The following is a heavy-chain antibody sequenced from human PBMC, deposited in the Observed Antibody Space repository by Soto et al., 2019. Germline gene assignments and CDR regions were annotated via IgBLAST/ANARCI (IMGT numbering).Heavy chain of an antibody. J-gene: IGHJ4*02. Sequence: QLQLQESGPGLVKPSETLSLTCSVSGDSINSDNYYWGWIRQPPGKGLEWIGSIYYRGNTYYNPSLKTRVTTSLDKSKSQFSLKLNSGTAADSAVYFCARLEGLATISYYFDYWGQGTLVTVSS. CDR2: IYYRGNT. D-gene: IGHD3-9*01. CDR1: GDSINSDNYY. V-gene: IGHV4-39*01. CDR3: ARLEGLATISYYFDY.